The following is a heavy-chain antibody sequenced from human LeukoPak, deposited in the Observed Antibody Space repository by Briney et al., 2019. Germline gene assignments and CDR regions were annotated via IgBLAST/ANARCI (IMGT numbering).Heavy chain of an antibody. J-gene: IGHJ4*02. CDR3: ARDKSIAAAVFDY. D-gene: IGHD6-13*01. Sequence: PGGSLRLSCAASGFTFTSYTMNWVRQSPGKGLEWVSSISSSSTYKYYADSVKGRFTISRDNAKQSLFVQMNNLRAEDTAVYYCARDKSIAAAVFDYWGQGTLVTVSS. CDR1: GFTFTSYT. V-gene: IGHV3-21*01. CDR2: ISSSSTYK.